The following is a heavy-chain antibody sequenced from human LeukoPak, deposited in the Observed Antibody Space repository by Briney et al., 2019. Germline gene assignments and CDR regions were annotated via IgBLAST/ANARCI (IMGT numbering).Heavy chain of an antibody. CDR3: ARVVPRRYYDQPSNKFDP. D-gene: IGHD3-22*01. J-gene: IGHJ5*02. CDR2: TSGGGGNT. CDR1: GFTSRSYV. Sequence: PGGSLRLSCAASGFTSRSYVMSWVRQAPGKGLEWISSTSGGGGNTYYADSVKGRFTISRDNSNNTLYLQMNSLRAEDTAIYYCARVVPRRYYDQPSNKFDPWGQGTLVTVSS. V-gene: IGHV3-23*01.